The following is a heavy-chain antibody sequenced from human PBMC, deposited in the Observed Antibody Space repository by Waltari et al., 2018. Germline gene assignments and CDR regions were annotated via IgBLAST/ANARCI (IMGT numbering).Heavy chain of an antibody. CDR2: IIPIYGTP. CDR3: AKRIVGGPFDV. CDR1: GGSFGTYA. D-gene: IGHD1-26*01. Sequence: QVPLVQSGAEVRKPGSSVKVSCEASGGSFGTYAIAWVRQAPGQGLEWMAGIIPIYGTPNYAQKFQGRVNVAADELTRTAYMELSSLRSDDTAIYYCAKRIVGGPFDVWGQGTMVTVSS. J-gene: IGHJ3*01. V-gene: IGHV1-69*12.